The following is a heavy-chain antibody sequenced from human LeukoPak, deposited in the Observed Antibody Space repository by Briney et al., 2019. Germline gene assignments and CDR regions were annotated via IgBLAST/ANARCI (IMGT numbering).Heavy chain of an antibody. CDR2: INQDGSEK. J-gene: IGHJ6*03. CDR3: ARGFIGSGCSDDYYMDV. V-gene: IGHV3-7*01. Sequence: PAGSLTLSCPASGLIFGRYWMTWVRQGAGKGLEWVANINQDGSEKYYVDSVKGRVTISRDNAKNSLYLQMNSLKAEDTAVYYCARGFIGSGCSDDYYMDVWGKGTTVTVSS. CDR1: GLIFGRYW. D-gene: IGHD6-19*01.